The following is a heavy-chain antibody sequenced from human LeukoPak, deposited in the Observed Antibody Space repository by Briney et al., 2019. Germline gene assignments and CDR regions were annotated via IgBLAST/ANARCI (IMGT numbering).Heavy chain of an antibody. D-gene: IGHD1-26*01. CDR1: GDSVSSNSAS. CDR2: TYYRSEWNS. Sequence: SQTLSLTCAISGDSVSSNSASWNWIWQSPSRGLEWLGRTYYRSEWNSDYSVSVKSRIMINPDTSKNQFSLHLNSVTPEDTAVYYCARDPDSSYEWGPFDTWGQGTQVTVSS. V-gene: IGHV6-1*01. J-gene: IGHJ5*02. CDR3: ARDPDSSYEWGPFDT.